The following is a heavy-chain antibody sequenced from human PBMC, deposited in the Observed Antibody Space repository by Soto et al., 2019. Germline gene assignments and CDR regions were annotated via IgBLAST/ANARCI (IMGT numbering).Heavy chain of an antibody. J-gene: IGHJ4*02. CDR2: ISYDGSNK. Sequence: QVQLVESGGGVVQPGRSLRLSCAASGFTFSSYAMHWVRQAPGKGLEWVAVISYDGSNKYYADSVKGRFTISRDNSKNTLYLQMNSLRAEDTAVYYCARELGIAAAGIDFDYWGQVTLVTVSS. V-gene: IGHV3-30-3*01. CDR3: ARELGIAAAGIDFDY. CDR1: GFTFSSYA. D-gene: IGHD6-13*01.